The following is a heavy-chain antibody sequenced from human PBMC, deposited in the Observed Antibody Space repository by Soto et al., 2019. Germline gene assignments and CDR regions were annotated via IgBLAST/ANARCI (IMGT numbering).Heavy chain of an antibody. CDR1: GFTFTSSA. D-gene: IGHD3-3*01. J-gene: IGHJ6*02. CDR3: AADRDYDFWSGYLRPYYYGMDV. CDR2: IVVGSGNT. Sequence: SVKVSCKASGFTFTSSAVQWVRQARGQRLEWIGWIVVGSGNTNYAQKFQERVTITRDMSTSTAYMELSSLRSEDTAVYYCAADRDYDFWSGYLRPYYYGMDVWGQGTTVTVSS. V-gene: IGHV1-58*01.